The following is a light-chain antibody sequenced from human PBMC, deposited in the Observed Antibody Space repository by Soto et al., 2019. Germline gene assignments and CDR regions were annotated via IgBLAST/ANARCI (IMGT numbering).Light chain of an antibody. V-gene: IGKV1-5*03. J-gene: IGKJ1*01. CDR2: KAS. CDR1: QTISSW. CDR3: QHYNSYSEA. Sequence: DVQMTQSPSTLSGSVGDRVTITCRASQTISSWLAWYQQKPGEAPKLLIYKASTLKSGVPSRFSGSGSGTEFTLTISSLQHEDFATYYCQHYNSYSEAFGQGTKVDIK.